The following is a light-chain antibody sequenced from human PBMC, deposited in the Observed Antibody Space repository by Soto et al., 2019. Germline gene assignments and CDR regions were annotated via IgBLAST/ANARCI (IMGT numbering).Light chain of an antibody. CDR1: QSVSSSY. CDR3: QQYGSSPRT. Sequence: IVVTQSAGPLSLSPGERAPLSCRPSQSVSSSYLAWYQQKPGQSPRLLIYGASSRATGIPDRFSGSGSGTDFTLTISRLEPEDFAVYYCQQYGSSPRTFGQGTKVDI. J-gene: IGKJ1*01. CDR2: GAS. V-gene: IGKV3-20*01.